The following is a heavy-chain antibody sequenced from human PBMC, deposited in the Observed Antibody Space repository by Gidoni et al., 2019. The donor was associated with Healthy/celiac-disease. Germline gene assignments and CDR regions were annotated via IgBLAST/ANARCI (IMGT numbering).Heavy chain of an antibody. V-gene: IGHV3-21*06. CDR3: ARGREPEDPIDY. CDR1: GFTFSSYS. Sequence: EVQLVESGGGLVKPGGSLTLSCAASGFTFSSYSMNWVRQAPGRGLAWVSSISSSSSYIYYADSVKGRFTISRDNAKNSLYLQMNSLRAEDTAVYYCARGREPEDPIDYWGQGTLVTVSS. J-gene: IGHJ4*02. CDR2: ISSSSSYI.